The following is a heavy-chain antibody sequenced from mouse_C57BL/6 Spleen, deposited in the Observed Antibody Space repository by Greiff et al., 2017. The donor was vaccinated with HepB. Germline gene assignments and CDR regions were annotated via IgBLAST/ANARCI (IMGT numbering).Heavy chain of an antibody. CDR3: TTLYSNYYFDY. D-gene: IGHD2-5*01. V-gene: IGHV14-4*01. Sequence: VHVKQSGAELVRPGASVKLSCTASGFNIKDDYMHWVKQRPEQGLEWIGWIDPENGDTEYASKFQGKATITADTSSNTAYLQLSSLTSEDTAVYYCTTLYSNYYFDYWGQGTTLTVSS. CDR2: IDPENGDT. J-gene: IGHJ2*01. CDR1: GFNIKDDY.